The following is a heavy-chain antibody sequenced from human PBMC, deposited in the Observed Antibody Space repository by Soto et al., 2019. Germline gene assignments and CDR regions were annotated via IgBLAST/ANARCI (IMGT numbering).Heavy chain of an antibody. Sequence: PGGSLRLSCAASGFIFSRSAMNWVRQAPGKGLEWVSGISGSGSYTYYADSVKGRFTISRDISKNTLYLQMNSLRAEDTGIYYCAKEAKGQTVTMLLDQCGQGTLVTVS. CDR2: ISGSGSYT. J-gene: IGHJ4*02. CDR3: AKEAKGQTVTMLLDQ. CDR1: GFIFSRSA. D-gene: IGHD4-17*01. V-gene: IGHV3-23*01.